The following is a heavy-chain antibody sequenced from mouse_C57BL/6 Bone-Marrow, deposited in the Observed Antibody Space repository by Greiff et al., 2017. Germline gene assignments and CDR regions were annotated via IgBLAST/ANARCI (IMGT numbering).Heavy chain of an antibody. Sequence: QLQQSGAELMKPVASVKLSCKATGYTFTGYWIEWVKQRPGHGLEWIGEILPGSGSTNYNEKFKGKATFTADTSSNTAYMQLSSLTTEDSAIYYCARLGYYGRETAWFAYGGQGTLVTVSA. J-gene: IGHJ3*01. CDR3: ARLGYYGRETAWFAY. V-gene: IGHV1-9*01. CDR1: GYTFTGYW. CDR2: ILPGSGST. D-gene: IGHD1-1*01.